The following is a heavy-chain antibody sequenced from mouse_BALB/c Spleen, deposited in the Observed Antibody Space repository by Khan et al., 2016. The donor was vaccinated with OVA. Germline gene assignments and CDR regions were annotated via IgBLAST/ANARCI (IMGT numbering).Heavy chain of an antibody. V-gene: IGHV3-2*02. J-gene: IGHJ4*01. Sequence: EVQLQESGPGLVKPSQSLSLTCTVTGYSITRDYAWNWIRQFPGNKLEWMGYITNSGSTNYNPSLKSRISITRDTSKNQFFLQLNSVTTEYTATYYCASELGRYYAMDYWGQGTSVTVSS. D-gene: IGHD4-1*01. CDR1: GYSITRDYA. CDR2: ITNSGST. CDR3: ASELGRYYAMDY.